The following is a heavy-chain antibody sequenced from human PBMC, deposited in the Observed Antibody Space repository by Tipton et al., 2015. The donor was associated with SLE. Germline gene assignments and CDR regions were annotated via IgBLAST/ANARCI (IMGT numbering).Heavy chain of an antibody. D-gene: IGHD2-21*02. CDR2: IYYSGST. CDR1: GGSISSGDYY. CDR3: ARGDAGLAYCGGDCWDY. Sequence: LRLSCTVSGGSISSGDYYWSWIRQPPGKGLEWIGYIYYSGSTYYNPSLKSRVTISVDTSKNQFSLKLSSVTAADTAVYYCARGDAGLAYCGGDCWDYWGQGTLVTVSS. V-gene: IGHV4-30-4*01. J-gene: IGHJ4*02.